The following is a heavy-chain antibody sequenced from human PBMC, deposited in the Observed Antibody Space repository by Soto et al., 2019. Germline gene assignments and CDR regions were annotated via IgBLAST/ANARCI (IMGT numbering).Heavy chain of an antibody. V-gene: IGHV1-18*01. Sequence: QVQLVQSGAEVKKPGASVKVSCKASGYTFTSFVISWVRQAPGQGLEWMGWISASNGDTNSAQKFQGRLTMATDTSTNPADMEVRSLRSDDTAVDYCARADFGVGPAATDSDHGGQGTRVSVSS. CDR1: GYTFTSFV. D-gene: IGHD6-25*01. CDR2: ISASNGDT. J-gene: IGHJ4*02. CDR3: ARADFGVGPAATDSDH.